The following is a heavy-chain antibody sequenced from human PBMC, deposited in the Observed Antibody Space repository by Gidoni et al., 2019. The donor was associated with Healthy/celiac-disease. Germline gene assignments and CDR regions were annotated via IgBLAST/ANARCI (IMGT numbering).Heavy chain of an antibody. J-gene: IGHJ4*02. CDR2: SSWNSGSI. D-gene: IGHD3-10*01. CDR3: AKEIHGVNAGSYFDY. Sequence: EVQLVESGGGLVQPGRSLRLSCAASGFTFDAYAMHWVRQAPGKGLEWVSGSSWNSGSIGYADSVKGRFTISRDNAKNSLYLQMNSLRAEDTALYYCAKEIHGVNAGSYFDYWGQGTLVTVSS. V-gene: IGHV3-9*01. CDR1: GFTFDAYA.